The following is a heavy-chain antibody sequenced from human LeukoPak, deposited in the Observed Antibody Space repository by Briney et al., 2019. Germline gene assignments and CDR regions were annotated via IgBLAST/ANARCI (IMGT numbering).Heavy chain of an antibody. Sequence: PSETLSLTCTVSGGSISSSSYYWGWIRQPPGKGLEWIGSIYYSGSTYYNPSLKSRVAISVDTSKNQFSLKLSSVTAADTAVYYCARRGGAAAGTPIDYWGQGTLVTVS. CDR2: IYYSGST. CDR3: ARRGGAAAGTPIDY. D-gene: IGHD6-13*01. J-gene: IGHJ4*02. V-gene: IGHV4-39*01. CDR1: GGSISSSSYY.